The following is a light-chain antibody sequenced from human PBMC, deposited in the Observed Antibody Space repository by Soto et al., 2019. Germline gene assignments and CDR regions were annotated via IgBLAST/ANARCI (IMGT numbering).Light chain of an antibody. CDR2: EVS. J-gene: IGLJ1*01. Sequence: QSVLTQPASVSLSPGQSLTMSCTGTSIDIAPYNYVSWYQQHPGKAPKLIIYEVSYRPSGISNRFSGSKSGNTASLTISGLQAEDEADYYCSSYTSSTNYVFGTGTKVTVL. CDR3: SSYTSSTNYV. CDR1: SIDIAPYNY. V-gene: IGLV2-14*01.